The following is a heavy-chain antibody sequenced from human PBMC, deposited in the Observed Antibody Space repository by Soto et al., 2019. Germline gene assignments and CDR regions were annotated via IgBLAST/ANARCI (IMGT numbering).Heavy chain of an antibody. J-gene: IGHJ4*02. CDR1: GYTFTSYG. Sequence: ASVKVSCKASGYTFTSYGISWVRQAPGQGLEWMGIINPNNGNTNYAQKFQGRITLTRDTSTSTVYMDLSSLRSEDTAVYYCARGLYSGDYWGQGTLVTVSS. V-gene: IGHV1-18*01. CDR2: INPNNGNT. CDR3: ARGLYSGDY. D-gene: IGHD3-10*01.